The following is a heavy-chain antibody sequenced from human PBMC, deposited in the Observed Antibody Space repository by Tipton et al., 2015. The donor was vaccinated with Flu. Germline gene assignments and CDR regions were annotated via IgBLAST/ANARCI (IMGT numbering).Heavy chain of an antibody. V-gene: IGHV3-48*03. J-gene: IGHJ2*01. CDR1: GFTFSGYE. D-gene: IGHD5-24*01. CDR2: ISSSGSSI. Sequence: SLRLSCAASGFTFSGYEMNWVRQAPGKGLEWVSYISSSGSSIYYADSVKGRFAISRDNAKNSLYLQMSSLRAEDTAVYYCARWFRDAYSQLWYFDLWGRGTLVTVSS. CDR3: ARWFRDAYSQLWYFDL.